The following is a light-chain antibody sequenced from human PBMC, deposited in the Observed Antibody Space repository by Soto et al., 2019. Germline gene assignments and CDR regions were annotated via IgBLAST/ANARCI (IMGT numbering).Light chain of an antibody. CDR3: QQYGSSPMYT. CDR1: QSVSSSY. J-gene: IGKJ2*01. Sequence: EIVLTQSPGTLSLSPGERATLSCRASQSVSSSYLAWYQQKPGQAPRLLIYGASSRATGIPDSFSGSGSGTDFTLTISRLEPEEFAVFYCQQYGSSPMYTFGQGTKLEIK. CDR2: GAS. V-gene: IGKV3-20*01.